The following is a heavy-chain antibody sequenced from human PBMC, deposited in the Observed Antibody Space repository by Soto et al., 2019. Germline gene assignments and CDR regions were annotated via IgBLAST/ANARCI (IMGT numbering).Heavy chain of an antibody. V-gene: IGHV4-59*01. Sequence: SEILSLTCTVSGPSISSYYWSWIRQPPGKGLEWIGYIYYSGSTNYNPSLKSRVTISVDTSKNQFSLKLSSVTAADTAVYYCARTEFPHWFDPWGQGTLVTVSS. J-gene: IGHJ5*02. CDR3: ARTEFPHWFDP. D-gene: IGHD3-10*01. CDR1: GPSISSYY. CDR2: IYYSGST.